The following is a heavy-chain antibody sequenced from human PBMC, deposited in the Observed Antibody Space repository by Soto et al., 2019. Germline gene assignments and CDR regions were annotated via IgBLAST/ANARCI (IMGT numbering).Heavy chain of an antibody. CDR3: ARHGYNYGGGYFDY. CDR2: ISSGSTTI. CDR1: GSSFSSYT. J-gene: IGHJ4*02. V-gene: IGHV3-48*01. Sequence: GGSLRLSCVASGSSFSSYTMHWVRQAPGRGLEWVSDISSGSTTISYADSVKGRFTVSRDNAKNSLYLQMNSLRVEDTAVYYCARHGYNYGGGYFDYWGQGTLVTVSS. D-gene: IGHD5-18*01.